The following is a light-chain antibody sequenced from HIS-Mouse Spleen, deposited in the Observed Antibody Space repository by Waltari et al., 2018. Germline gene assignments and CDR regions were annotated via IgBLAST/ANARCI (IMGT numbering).Light chain of an antibody. CDR1: QRVLYSSNNKNY. CDR2: WAS. CDR3: QQYYSTPYT. J-gene: IGKJ2*01. Sequence: DILLTQSPDSLPGSLGERAPINCKSTQRVLYSSNNKNYLAWYQQKPGQPPKLLIYWASTRESGVPDRFSGSGSGTDFTLTISSLQAEDVAVYYCQQYYSTPYTFGQGTKLEIK. V-gene: IGKV4-1*01.